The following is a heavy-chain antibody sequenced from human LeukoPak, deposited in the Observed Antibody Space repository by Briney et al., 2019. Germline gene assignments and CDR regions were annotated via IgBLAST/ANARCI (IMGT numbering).Heavy chain of an antibody. Sequence: GGSLRLSCAASGFTLSDYGINWVRQAPGKGLEWVAYSSTSGRTIWYADSVKGRFTFSRDNAKNSLYLQMNSLRTEDTAVYYCARGDGYSPFDYWGQGTLVTVSS. V-gene: IGHV3-48*03. CDR3: ARGDGYSPFDY. D-gene: IGHD5-24*01. J-gene: IGHJ4*02. CDR1: GFTLSDYG. CDR2: SSTSGRTI.